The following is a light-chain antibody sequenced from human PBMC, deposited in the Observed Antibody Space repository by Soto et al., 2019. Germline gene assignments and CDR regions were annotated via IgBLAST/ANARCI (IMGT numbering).Light chain of an antibody. CDR3: QHRNNRPFS. CDR1: QSVSSS. CDR2: DAS. V-gene: IGKV3-11*01. Sequence: EVVMTQSPATLSVSPGDTATLSCRASQSVSSSLAWYQQKPGQAPRLLIYDASNRATGIPARFSGSGSGTDFTLTISSLEPEDFAVYYCQHRNNRPFSFGPGTKVDIK. J-gene: IGKJ3*01.